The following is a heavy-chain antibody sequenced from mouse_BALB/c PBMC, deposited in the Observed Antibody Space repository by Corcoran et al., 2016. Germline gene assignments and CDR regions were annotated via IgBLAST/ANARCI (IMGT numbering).Heavy chain of an antibody. J-gene: IGHJ4*01. CDR2: INTYTGEP. Sequence: QIQLVPSGPELKKPGETVKISCKASGYTFTNYGMNWVKQAPGKGLKWMGWINTYTGEPTYADDFKGRFAFSLETSASTAYLQINNLKNEDMATYFCAREPLAMDYWGQGTSVTVSS. V-gene: IGHV9-1*02. CDR3: AREPLAMDY. CDR1: GYTFTNYG.